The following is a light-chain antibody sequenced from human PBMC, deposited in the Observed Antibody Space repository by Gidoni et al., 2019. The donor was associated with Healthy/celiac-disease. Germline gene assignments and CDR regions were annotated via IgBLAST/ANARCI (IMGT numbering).Light chain of an antibody. CDR3: QQHRT. J-gene: IGKJ3*01. Sequence: EIVLTQSPGTLSLSPGERATLSCRSSQSVSSSYLAWYQQKPGQAPRLLIYGASSGATGIPDRFSGSGSGTNFTLTIGRLEPEDFAVYYCQQHRTFGPXTKVDIK. CDR1: QSVSSSY. CDR2: GAS. V-gene: IGKV3-20*01.